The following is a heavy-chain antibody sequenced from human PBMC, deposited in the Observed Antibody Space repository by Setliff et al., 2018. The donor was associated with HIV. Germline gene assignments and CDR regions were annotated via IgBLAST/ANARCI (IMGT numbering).Heavy chain of an antibody. Sequence: SETLSLTCTVSGVSISDYYWSWIRQPPGKGLEWIGYFYFSGSTNYNPSLKSRVTMSPDTSESQFSLKLSSVTAADTAVYYCARDRVHNPSYNFWSGPTNYYYYMDVWGKGTTVTVSS. CDR1: GVSISDYY. V-gene: IGHV4-59*13. CDR3: ARDRVHNPSYNFWSGPTNYYYYMDV. J-gene: IGHJ6*03. D-gene: IGHD3-3*01. CDR2: FYFSGST.